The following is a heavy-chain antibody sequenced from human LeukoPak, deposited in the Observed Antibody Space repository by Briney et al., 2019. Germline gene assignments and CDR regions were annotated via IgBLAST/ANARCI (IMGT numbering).Heavy chain of an antibody. J-gene: IGHJ5*02. Sequence: SESLSLTCTVSGGSISSSSYYWGWIRQPPGKGLEWIGIIYYSGSTYYNPSLKSRVTISVDTSKNQFSLKLSSVTAADTAVYYCAIRAHYYDSSGLILPFDPWGQGTLVTVSS. CDR1: GGSISSSSYY. D-gene: IGHD3-22*01. CDR2: IYYSGST. V-gene: IGHV4-39*07. CDR3: AIRAHYYDSSGLILPFDP.